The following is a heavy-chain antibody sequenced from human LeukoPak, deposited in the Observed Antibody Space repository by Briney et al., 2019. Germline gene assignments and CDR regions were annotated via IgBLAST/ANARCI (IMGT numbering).Heavy chain of an antibody. V-gene: IGHV4-34*01. CDR3: ARDLGRYSYGNNWFDP. Sequence: SETLSLTCAVYGGSFSGYYWSWIRQPPGKGLEWIGEINHSGSTNYNPSLKSRVTISVDTSKNQFSLKLSSVTAADTAVYYCARDLGRYSYGNNWFDPWGQGTLVTVSS. CDR2: INHSGST. D-gene: IGHD5-18*01. J-gene: IGHJ5*02. CDR1: GGSFSGYY.